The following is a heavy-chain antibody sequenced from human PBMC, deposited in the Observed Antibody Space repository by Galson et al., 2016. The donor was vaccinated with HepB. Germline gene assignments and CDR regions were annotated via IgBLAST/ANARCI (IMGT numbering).Heavy chain of an antibody. CDR3: ATGIVVAGKYYYYYMDV. CDR1: GGSISSGSYF. J-gene: IGHJ6*03. V-gene: IGHV4-39*01. CDR2: VLSSEGT. Sequence: SETLSLTCTVSGGSISSGSYFWGGVRQHPGRGLEWIGSVLSSEGTYYNPSLQSRVTISVDSSKNHFSLRLNSVTAADTGVYYCATGIVVAGKYYYYYMDVWGQGTTVTVSS. D-gene: IGHD6-19*01.